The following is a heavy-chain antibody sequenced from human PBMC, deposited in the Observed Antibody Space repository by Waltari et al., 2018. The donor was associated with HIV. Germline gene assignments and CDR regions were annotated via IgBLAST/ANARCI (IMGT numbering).Heavy chain of an antibody. CDR3: AKHMTALVPFDY. V-gene: IGHV4-39*01. Sequence: LQLQESGPGLVKPSETLSLTCSVSGGSISSSSYYWGWIRQPPGKGLEWIGSIYYSGSTYNNPSLKSRVTISVDTAKNQFSLNLNSVTAADTAVYFCAKHMTALVPFDYWGQGTLVTVSS. D-gene: IGHD5-18*01. CDR1: GGSISSSSYY. J-gene: IGHJ4*02. CDR2: IYYSGST.